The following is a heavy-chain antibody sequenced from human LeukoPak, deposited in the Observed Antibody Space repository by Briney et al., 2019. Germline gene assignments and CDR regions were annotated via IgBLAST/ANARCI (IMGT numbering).Heavy chain of an antibody. V-gene: IGHV1-69-2*01. Sequence: ASVEVSCKVSGYTFTDYYMHWVQQAPGKGLEWMGLVDPEDGETIYAEKFQGRVTITADTSTDTAYMELSSLRSEDTAVYYCATPPSNADAFDIWGQGTMVTVSS. J-gene: IGHJ3*02. CDR3: ATPPSNADAFDI. CDR2: VDPEDGET. D-gene: IGHD6-6*01. CDR1: GYTFTDYY.